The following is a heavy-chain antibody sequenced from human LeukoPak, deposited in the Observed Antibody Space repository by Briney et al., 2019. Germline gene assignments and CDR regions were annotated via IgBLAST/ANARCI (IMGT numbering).Heavy chain of an antibody. V-gene: IGHV3-7*01. Sequence: GRSLRLSCSASGFTLTDFTINWVRQAPGEGLEWVANIKKDGSEKSYMDSVKGRFTISRDTAKTSLYMQMNSLRAEDTAVYYCARDLSGVTGYTYGRGIDYWGQGTLVTVSS. CDR3: ARDLSGVTGYTYGRGIDY. D-gene: IGHD5-18*01. CDR1: GFTLTDFT. CDR2: IKKDGSEK. J-gene: IGHJ4*02.